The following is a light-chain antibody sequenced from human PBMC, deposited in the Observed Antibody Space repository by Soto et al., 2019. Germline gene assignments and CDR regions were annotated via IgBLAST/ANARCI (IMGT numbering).Light chain of an antibody. CDR3: QQRTDRPPWT. Sequence: EIVMTQSPATLSVSPWERATLSCRASQRVSSNLAWYQQKPGQAPRLLIYGVSTRATGIPARFRGSGSGTDFTLSISSLEPEDFAVYYCQQRTDRPPWTFGQGTKVDIK. CDR1: QRVSSN. J-gene: IGKJ1*01. CDR2: GVS. V-gene: IGKV3-15*01.